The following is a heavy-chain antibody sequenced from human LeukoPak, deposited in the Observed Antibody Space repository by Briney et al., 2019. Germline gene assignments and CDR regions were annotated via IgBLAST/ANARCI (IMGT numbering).Heavy chain of an antibody. V-gene: IGHV3-7*01. CDR2: IKQDGSEK. J-gene: IGHJ4*02. D-gene: IGHD6-13*01. Sequence: GGSLRLSCEVSELTFSPFAMSWVRQAPGKGLEWVANIKQDGSEKYYVDSVKGRFTISRDNAKNSLYLQMNSLRAEDTAVYYCARDGLRYSSSWYSSLDYWGQGALVTVSS. CDR3: ARDGLRYSSSWYSSLDY. CDR1: ELTFSPFA.